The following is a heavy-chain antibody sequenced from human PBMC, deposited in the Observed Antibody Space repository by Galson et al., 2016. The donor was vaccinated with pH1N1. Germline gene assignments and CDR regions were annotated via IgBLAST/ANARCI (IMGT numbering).Heavy chain of an antibody. CDR2: ISGSGDIT. CDR1: GFTFSSFA. D-gene: IGHD3-10*01. J-gene: IGHJ6*03. Sequence: SLRLSCAASGFTFSSFAMTWVRQAPGKGLDWVSTISGSGDITNFGDSVKGRFTISRDNSKNTLYLEMNSLRAEDSAVYFCAKGGDYFASGPFSYMDVWGKGTPVTCSS. CDR3: AKGGDYFASGPFSYMDV. V-gene: IGHV3-23*01.